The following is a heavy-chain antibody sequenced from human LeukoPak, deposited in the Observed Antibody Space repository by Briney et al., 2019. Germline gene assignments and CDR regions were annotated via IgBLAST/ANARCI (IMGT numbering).Heavy chain of an antibody. J-gene: IGHJ4*02. Sequence: SETLSLTCTVSGGSISSYYWSWIRQPPGMGLEWIGYIYYSGSTNYNPSLKSRVTISVDTSKNQFSLTLSSVTAADTAMYYCARFTKFTSGWYTDYWGQGSLATVSS. CDR3: ARFTKFTSGWYTDY. CDR2: IYYSGST. CDR1: GGSISSYY. V-gene: IGHV4-59*01. D-gene: IGHD6-13*01.